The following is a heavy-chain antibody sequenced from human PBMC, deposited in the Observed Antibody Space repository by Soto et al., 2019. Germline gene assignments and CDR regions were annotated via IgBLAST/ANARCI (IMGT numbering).Heavy chain of an antibody. D-gene: IGHD3-10*01. J-gene: IGHJ6*02. CDR2: INNDGSGT. CDR1: GFTLSSYW. Sequence: EVQLVESGGGLFQPGGSLRLSCEVSGFTLSSYWMHWVRQAPGKGLEWVSCINNDGSGTRYAESVKGRFTFSRDNAKNTVFLEMNGLRVEDTAVYYCARDATGRGMDVWGQGTTVTVSS. CDR3: ARDATGRGMDV. V-gene: IGHV3-74*01.